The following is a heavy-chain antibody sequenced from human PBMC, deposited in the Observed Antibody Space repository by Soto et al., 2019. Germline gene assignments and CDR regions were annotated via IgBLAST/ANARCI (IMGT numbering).Heavy chain of an antibody. J-gene: IGHJ5*02. CDR2: ISSSGSTI. Sequence: AASGFTFCSYSMNWVRQAPGKGLEWVSYISSSGSTIYYADSVKGRFTISRDNAKNSLYLQMNSLRAEDTAVYYCARDPDSSGWYNWFDPWGQGTLVTVSS. V-gene: IGHV3-48*01. CDR3: ARDPDSSGWYNWFDP. CDR1: GFTFCSYS. D-gene: IGHD6-19*01.